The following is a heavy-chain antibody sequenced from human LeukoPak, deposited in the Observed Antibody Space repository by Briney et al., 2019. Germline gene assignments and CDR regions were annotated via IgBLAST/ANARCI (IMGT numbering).Heavy chain of an antibody. V-gene: IGHV4-39*01. D-gene: IGHD4-11*01. CDR2: IYYSGST. Sequence: SETLSLPCTVSGGSIINNAYYWAWIRQPPGKGLEWIGSIYYSGSTHYNPSLKSRLTISVDTSKNQFSLNLNSVTAADTAVYYCARNETTGLQRTPYYHSYVDVWGKGTTVTVSS. CDR1: GGSIINNAYY. J-gene: IGHJ6*03. CDR3: ARNETTGLQRTPYYHSYVDV.